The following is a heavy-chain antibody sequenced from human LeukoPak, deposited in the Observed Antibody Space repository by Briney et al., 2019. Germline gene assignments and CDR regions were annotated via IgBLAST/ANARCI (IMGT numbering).Heavy chain of an antibody. Sequence: GGSLRLSCTVSGFTFSSYAMNWVRQAPGKGLEWVSAISGRGGSTYYADSVKGRFTISRDNSRNTLYLQMNSLRAEDTAVYYCARASRTTVTKVGKYYFDYWGQGTLVTVSS. CDR3: ARASRTTVTKVGKYYFDY. CDR2: ISGRGGST. V-gene: IGHV3-23*01. CDR1: GFTFSSYA. J-gene: IGHJ4*02. D-gene: IGHD4-17*01.